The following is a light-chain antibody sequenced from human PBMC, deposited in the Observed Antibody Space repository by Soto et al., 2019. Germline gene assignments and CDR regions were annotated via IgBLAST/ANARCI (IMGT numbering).Light chain of an antibody. CDR2: DVS. CDR3: SSWTSSSSYV. J-gene: IGLJ1*01. Sequence: SVLTQPASVSGSPGQSIAISCTGTSSDVGGYNSVSWYQQYPGKAPKLMIHDVSNRPSGVSDRFSGSKSGNTASLTLSGLQAEDEADYYCSSWTSSSSYVFGSGTKVTVL. V-gene: IGLV2-14*01. CDR1: SSDVGGYNS.